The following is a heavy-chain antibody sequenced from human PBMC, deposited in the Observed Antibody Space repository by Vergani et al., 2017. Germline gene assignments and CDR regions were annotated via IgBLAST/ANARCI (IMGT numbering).Heavy chain of an antibody. CDR1: GFTFSSYW. V-gene: IGHV3-74*01. J-gene: IGHJ3*02. CDR2: INSDGSST. CDR3: ARETRQVVVAATWRHIESGFDI. D-gene: IGHD2-15*01. Sequence: VQLVESGGGVVQPGGSLRLSCAASGFTFSSYWMHWVRQAPGKGLVWVSRINSDGSSTSYADSVKGRFTISRDNAKNTLYLQMNSLRAEDTAVYYCARETRQVVVAATWRHIESGFDIWGQGTMVTVSS.